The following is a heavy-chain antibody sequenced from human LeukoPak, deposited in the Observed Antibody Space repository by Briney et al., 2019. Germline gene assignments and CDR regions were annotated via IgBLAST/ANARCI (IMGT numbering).Heavy chain of an antibody. CDR2: VSTNDGNT. V-gene: IGHV1-18*01. CDR3: TRAPPGMTMMTDY. D-gene: IGHD3-22*01. CDR1: GYTFTSFD. J-gene: IGHJ4*02. Sequence: ASVKVSCKASGYTFTSFDIDWVRQAPGQGLEWMGWVSTNDGNTVYAQRLQGRVTMTTDTSTSVAYMELRSLTSGDTAVYYCTRAPPGMTMMTDYWGQGTLVTVSS.